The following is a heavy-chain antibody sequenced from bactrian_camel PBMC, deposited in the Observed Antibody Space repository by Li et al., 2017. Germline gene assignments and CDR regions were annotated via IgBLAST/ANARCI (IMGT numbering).Heavy chain of an antibody. CDR2: INSGGGST. Sequence: DVQLVESGGGLAQPGGSLRLSCAASGFTFSRYDMSWVRQAPGKGLEWVSAINSGGGSTYYADSVKGRFTISRDNARNTLYLQLNSLKTEDTAMYYCAASQSVQWLLPNDYWGQGTQVTVS. CDR1: GFTFSRYD. CDR3: AASQSVQWLLPNDY. V-gene: IGHV3S40*01. D-gene: IGHD2*01. J-gene: IGHJ4*01.